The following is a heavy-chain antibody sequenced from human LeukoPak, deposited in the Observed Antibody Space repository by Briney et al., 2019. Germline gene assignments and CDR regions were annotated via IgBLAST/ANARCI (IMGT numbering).Heavy chain of an antibody. V-gene: IGHV1-69*13. J-gene: IGHJ4*02. CDR2: IIPIFGTA. CDR1: GYTFTSYD. CDR3: ARGRGWTLYYFDY. D-gene: IGHD5-12*01. Sequence: GASVKVSCKASGYTFTSYDISWVRQAPGQGLEWMGGIIPIFGTANYAQKFQGRVTITADESTSTAYMELSSLRSEDTAVYYCARGRGWTLYYFDYWGQGTLVTVSS.